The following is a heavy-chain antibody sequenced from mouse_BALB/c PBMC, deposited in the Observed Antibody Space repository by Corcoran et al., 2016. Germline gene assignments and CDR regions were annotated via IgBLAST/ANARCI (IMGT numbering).Heavy chain of an antibody. CDR1: GYTFTSYV. Sequence: VQLQQSGPELVKPGASVEMSCKASGYTFTSYVMHWVKQKPGQGLEWSGYINPYNDGTKYNEKFKGKATLTSDKSSSTAYMELSSLTSEDSAVYYCARSRDSSGYYFDYWGQGTTLTVSS. D-gene: IGHD3-2*01. CDR2: INPYNDGT. V-gene: IGHV1S136*01. CDR3: ARSRDSSGYYFDY. J-gene: IGHJ2*01.